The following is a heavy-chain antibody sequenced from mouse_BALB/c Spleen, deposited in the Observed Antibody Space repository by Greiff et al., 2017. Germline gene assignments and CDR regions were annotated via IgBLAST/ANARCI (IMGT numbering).Heavy chain of an antibody. CDR3: ARGSTARYFDV. CDR1: GFTFSSYA. V-gene: IGHV5-6-5*01. Sequence: DVMLVESGGGLVKPGGSLKLSCAASGFTFSSYAMSWVRQTPEKRLEWVASISSGGSTYYPDSVKGRFTISRDNARNILYLQMSSLRSEDTAMYYCARGSTARYFDVWGAGTTVTVSS. CDR2: ISSGGST. D-gene: IGHD1-2*01. J-gene: IGHJ1*01.